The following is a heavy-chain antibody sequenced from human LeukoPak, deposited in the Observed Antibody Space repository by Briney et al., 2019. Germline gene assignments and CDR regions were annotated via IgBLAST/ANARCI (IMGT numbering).Heavy chain of an antibody. J-gene: IGHJ4*02. CDR2: ISYDGSNK. CDR3: AKLAKYFYGSETYYFFEH. Sequence: QTGGSLRLSCAASGFTFSSYGMHWVRQAPGKGLEWVAVISYDGSNKYYADSVKGRFTISRDNSKNTLYLQMNSLRVDDTAVYYCAKLAKYFYGSETYYFFEHWGQGTPVTASS. V-gene: IGHV3-30*18. D-gene: IGHD3-10*01. CDR1: GFTFSSYG.